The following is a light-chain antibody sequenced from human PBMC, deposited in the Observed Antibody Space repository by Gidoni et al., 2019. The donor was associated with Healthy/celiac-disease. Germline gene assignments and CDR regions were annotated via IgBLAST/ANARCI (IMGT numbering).Light chain of an antibody. CDR3: QQYNNWPPKYT. V-gene: IGKV3-15*01. J-gene: IGKJ2*01. CDR2: GAS. Sequence: EIVMTQSPATLSVSPGERATLSCRASQSVSSNLAWYQQKTGQAPRLLIYGASTRATGIPARFSGSGSGTEFTLTSSSLQSEDFAVDYCQQYNNWPPKYTFGQGTKLEIK. CDR1: QSVSSN.